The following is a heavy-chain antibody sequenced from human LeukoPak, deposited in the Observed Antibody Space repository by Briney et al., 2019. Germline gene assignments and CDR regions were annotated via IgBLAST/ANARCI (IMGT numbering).Heavy chain of an antibody. D-gene: IGHD3-9*01. CDR3: ARSKRAYYDILRGGMDV. Sequence: GASVKVSCKASGYTFTSYGISWVRQAPGQGLEWMGWISAYNGNTNYAQKLHGRVTMTTDTSTSTAYMELRSLRSDDTAVYYCARSKRAYYDILRGGMDVWGKGTTVTVSS. CDR2: ISAYNGNT. CDR1: GYTFTSYG. V-gene: IGHV1-18*04. J-gene: IGHJ6*04.